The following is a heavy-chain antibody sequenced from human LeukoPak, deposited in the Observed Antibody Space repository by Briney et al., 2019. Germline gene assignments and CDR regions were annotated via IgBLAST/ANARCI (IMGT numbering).Heavy chain of an antibody. J-gene: IGHJ4*02. Sequence: SETLSLTCTVSGGSISSYYWSWIRQPPGKGLEWIGYIYYSWSTNYNPSLKSRVTISVDTSKNQFSLKLSSVTAADTAVYYCARHKASGWAPDFDYWGQGTLVTVSS. CDR3: ARHKASGWAPDFDY. CDR2: IYYSWST. V-gene: IGHV4-59*08. CDR1: GGSISSYY. D-gene: IGHD6-19*01.